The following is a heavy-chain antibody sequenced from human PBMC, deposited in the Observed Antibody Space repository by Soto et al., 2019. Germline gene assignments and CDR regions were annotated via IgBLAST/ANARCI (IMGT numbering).Heavy chain of an antibody. V-gene: IGHV3-30*18. CDR3: TNDRSSSWSLDY. CDR1: GFTFSSSG. D-gene: IGHD6-13*01. CDR2: ISYDGSNK. Sequence: QVQLVESGGGVVQPGRSLRLSCAASGFTFSSSGMHWVRQAPGKGLEWVAVISYDGSNKYYADSVKGRFTISRDDSKNTLALQMNSMRAEDTSVYYCTNDRSSSWSLDYWGQGTLVTVSS. J-gene: IGHJ4*02.